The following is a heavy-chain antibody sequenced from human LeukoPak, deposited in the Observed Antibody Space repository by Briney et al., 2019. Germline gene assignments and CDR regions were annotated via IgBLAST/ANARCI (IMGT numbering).Heavy chain of an antibody. CDR1: GGSISSNY. D-gene: IGHD1-14*01. CDR2: IYFSGST. Sequence: SETLSLTCTVSGGSISSNYWSWIRQPPGKGLEWIGHIYFSGSTNYNPSLKSRVTISVDTSKNQFSLKLSSVTAADTAVYYCARSQAPGDFDYWGQGTLVTVSS. J-gene: IGHJ4*02. CDR3: ARSQAPGDFDY. V-gene: IGHV4-59*01.